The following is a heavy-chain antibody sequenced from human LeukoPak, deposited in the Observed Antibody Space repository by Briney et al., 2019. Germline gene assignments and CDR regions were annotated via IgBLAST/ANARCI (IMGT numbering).Heavy chain of an antibody. CDR1: GYTFTSYD. Sequence: GASVKVSCKASGYTFTSYDINWVRQATGQGLEWMGWMNPNSGNTGYAQKFQGRVTMTRNTSISTAYMELSSLRSEDTAVYYCARDLGAVAGTDYWGQGTLVTVSS. CDR2: MNPNSGNT. D-gene: IGHD6-19*01. V-gene: IGHV1-8*01. J-gene: IGHJ4*02. CDR3: ARDLGAVAGTDY.